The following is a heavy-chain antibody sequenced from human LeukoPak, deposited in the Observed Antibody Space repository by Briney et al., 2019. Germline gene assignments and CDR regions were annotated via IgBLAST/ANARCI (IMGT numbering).Heavy chain of an antibody. D-gene: IGHD5-18*01. V-gene: IGHV4-31*03. Sequence: SQTLSLTCTVSGGSISSGGYYWSWIRQHPGKGLEWIGYIYYSGSTYYNPSLKSRVTISVDTSKNQFSLKLSSVTAADTAVYYCARVGGSVGYGYRSTGYFDYWGQGTLVTVSS. CDR3: ARVGGSVGYGYRSTGYFDY. CDR2: IYYSGST. CDR1: GGSISSGGYY. J-gene: IGHJ4*02.